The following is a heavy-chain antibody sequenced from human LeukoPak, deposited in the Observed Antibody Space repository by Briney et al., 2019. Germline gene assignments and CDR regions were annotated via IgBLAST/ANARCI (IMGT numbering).Heavy chain of an antibody. D-gene: IGHD3-22*01. Sequence: PGRSLRLSCAASGFTFSSYAMHWVRQPPGRGLEWVALISHDESNNFYADSVKGRFTISRDNSKNTLYLQMSSLRAEDTAIYYCVKTPGYRDSSGYYYFDYWGQGTLVTVSS. J-gene: IGHJ4*02. V-gene: IGHV3-30-3*02. CDR3: VKTPGYRDSSGYYYFDY. CDR2: ISHDESNN. CDR1: GFTFSSYA.